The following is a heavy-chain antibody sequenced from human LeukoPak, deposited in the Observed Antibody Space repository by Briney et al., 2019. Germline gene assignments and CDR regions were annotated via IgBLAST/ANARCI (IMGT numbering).Heavy chain of an antibody. Sequence: KTSETLSLTCTVSGGSISSSSYYWGWIRQPPGEGLEWIGSIYYSGSTYYNPSLKSRVTISVDTSKNQFSLKLSSVTAADTAVYYCARDYGGHFDYWGQGTLVTVSS. D-gene: IGHD4-23*01. CDR2: IYYSGST. V-gene: IGHV4-39*02. CDR3: ARDYGGHFDY. CDR1: GGSISSSSYY. J-gene: IGHJ4*02.